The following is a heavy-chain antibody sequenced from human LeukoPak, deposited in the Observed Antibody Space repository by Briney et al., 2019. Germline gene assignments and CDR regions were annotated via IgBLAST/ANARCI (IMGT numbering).Heavy chain of an antibody. CDR2: ISGSGGST. CDR1: GFTFSSYA. V-gene: IGHV3-23*01. CDR3: AKDPLIVGATKDDY. J-gene: IGHJ4*02. D-gene: IGHD1-26*01. Sequence: GGSLGLSCAASGFTFSSYAMSWVRQAPGKGLEWVSAISGSGGSTYYADSVKGRFTISRDNSKNTLYLQMNSLRAEDTAVYYCAKDPLIVGATKDDYWGQGTLVTVSS.